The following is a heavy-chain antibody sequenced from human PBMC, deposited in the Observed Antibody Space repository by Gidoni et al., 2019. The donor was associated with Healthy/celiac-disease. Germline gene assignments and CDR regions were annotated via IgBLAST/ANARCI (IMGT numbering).Heavy chain of an antibody. CDR2: MSGSGGST. Sequence: EVQLLESGGGLVQPGGSLRLSCAASGFTFSSYAMSWVRQAPGKGLEWVSDMSGSGGSTYYADSVKGRFTISRYNSKNTLYLQMNSLRAEDTAVYYCAKDPVYYYDSSGNWFDPWGQGTLVTVSS. V-gene: IGHV3-23*01. CDR1: GFTFSSYA. D-gene: IGHD3-22*01. J-gene: IGHJ5*02. CDR3: AKDPVYYYDSSGNWFDP.